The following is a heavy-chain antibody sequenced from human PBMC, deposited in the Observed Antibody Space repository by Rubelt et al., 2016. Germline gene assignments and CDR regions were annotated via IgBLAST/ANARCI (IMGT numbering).Heavy chain of an antibody. CDR3: ARDISLGDSSSAPDY. V-gene: IGHV3-33*05. D-gene: IGHD3-22*01. Sequence: GLEWVAVISYDGSNKYYADSVKGRFTISRDNSKNTLYLQMNSLRAEDTAVYYCARDISLGDSSSAPDYWGQGTLVTVSS. CDR2: ISYDGSNK. J-gene: IGHJ4*02.